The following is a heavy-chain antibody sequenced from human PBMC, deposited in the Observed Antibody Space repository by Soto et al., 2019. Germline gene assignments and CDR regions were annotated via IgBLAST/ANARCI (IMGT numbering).Heavy chain of an antibody. CDR1: GGSISSGGYY. D-gene: IGHD3-10*01. J-gene: IGHJ4*02. V-gene: IGHV4-31*03. CDR3: ARGITMVRGVIFTPYLDY. CDR2: IYYSAST. Sequence: QVQLQESGPGLVKPSQTLSLTCTVSGGSISSGGYYWSWIRQHPGKGLEWIGYIYYSASTYYNPDLKSRVTISVDTSKKQFSLKLSSVTAAVTAVYYCARGITMVRGVIFTPYLDYWGQGTLVTVSS.